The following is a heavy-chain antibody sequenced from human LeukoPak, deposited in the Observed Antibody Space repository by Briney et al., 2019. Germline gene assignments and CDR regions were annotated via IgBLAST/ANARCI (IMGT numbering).Heavy chain of an antibody. CDR2: INHSGST. Sequence: SETLSLTCAVYGGSFSDYSWTWIRQPPGKGLEWIGEINHSGSTNYNPSLKSRVTIPVDTSKNQFSLKLSSVTAADTAVYYCARGRGYSGYDGADYFDYWGQGTLVTVSS. CDR3: ARGRGYSGYDGADYFDY. D-gene: IGHD5-12*01. CDR1: GGSFSDYS. V-gene: IGHV4-34*01. J-gene: IGHJ4*02.